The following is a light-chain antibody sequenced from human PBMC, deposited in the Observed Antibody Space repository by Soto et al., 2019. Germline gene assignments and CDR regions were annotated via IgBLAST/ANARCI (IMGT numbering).Light chain of an antibody. CDR1: QDISNY. Sequence: DVQMTQSPSSLSASVGDRVTITCQASQDISNYLNWYQQKPEKAPKLLIYDASTLETGVPSRFSGSGSGTHFTFTISSLQSEDFAVYSCQQYNNWPSTFGQGTKVDIK. J-gene: IGKJ1*01. CDR2: DAS. CDR3: QQYNNWPST. V-gene: IGKV1-33*01.